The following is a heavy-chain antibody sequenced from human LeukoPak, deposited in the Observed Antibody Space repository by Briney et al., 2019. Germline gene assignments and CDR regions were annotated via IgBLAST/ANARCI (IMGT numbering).Heavy chain of an antibody. CDR3: ARISDHNWYFDL. CDR1: GYTFTSSD. CDR2: MNPNSGYT. D-gene: IGHD1-14*01. J-gene: IGHJ2*01. V-gene: IGHV1-8*01. Sequence: ASVEVSCKASGYTFTSSDINWVRRATGQGLEWMGWMNPNSGYTGYSQKFQGRVTMTRNTSITTAYMELSNLRSEDTAVYYCARISDHNWYFDLWGRGTLVTVSS.